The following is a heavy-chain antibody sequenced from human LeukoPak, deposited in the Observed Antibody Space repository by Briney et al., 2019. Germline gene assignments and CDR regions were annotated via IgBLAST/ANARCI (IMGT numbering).Heavy chain of an antibody. CDR1: GFTFSSSN. CDR2: ISGTSTAI. J-gene: IGHJ4*02. D-gene: IGHD5-12*01. CDR3: ARAGYSGYVYLFDY. Sequence: GGSLRLSCAASGFTFSSSNMHWVRQAPGKGLEWVSFISGTSTAIYYADSVKGRFTISRDIARRSLYLQMNSLRAEDTAVYYCARAGYSGYVYLFDYWGQGALVTVSS. V-gene: IGHV3-48*01.